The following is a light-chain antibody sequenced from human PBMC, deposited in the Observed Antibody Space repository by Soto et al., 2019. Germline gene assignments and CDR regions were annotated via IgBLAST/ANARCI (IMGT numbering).Light chain of an antibody. V-gene: IGKV3-11*01. Sequence: EIVFTQSPATLSLSQGERATLSCRASQSVRNYLAWYQKKPCQAPRLLIYDASKKANGIPARFSGSGSGTDFSLTIHSLEPEDFAVYYCQQRNNWYTFGQRTKLEIK. CDR3: QQRNNWYT. J-gene: IGKJ2*01. CDR1: QSVRNY. CDR2: DAS.